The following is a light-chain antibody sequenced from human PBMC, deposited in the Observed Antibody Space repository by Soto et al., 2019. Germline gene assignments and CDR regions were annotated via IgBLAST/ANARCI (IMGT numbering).Light chain of an antibody. CDR2: DVS. CDR3: QQYSSHST. Sequence: DIQMTQSPSILSASVGDRVTITCRASQSFDVWLAWCQHKPGGAPQLPIYDVSTLYTGVPSRFSGTGSGTEFSLTISSLQPDDFATYYCQQYSSHSTFGQGTKVDIK. V-gene: IGKV1-5*01. J-gene: IGKJ1*01. CDR1: QSFDVW.